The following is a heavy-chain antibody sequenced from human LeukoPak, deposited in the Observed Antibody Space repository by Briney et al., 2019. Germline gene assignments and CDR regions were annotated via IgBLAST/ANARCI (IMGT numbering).Heavy chain of an antibody. CDR2: ISSSGSTI. V-gene: IGHV3-48*03. CDR1: GFTFSSYE. J-gene: IGHJ4*02. D-gene: IGHD1-1*01. CDR3: ASSPGTTGTTGAY. Sequence: GGSLRLSCAASGFTFSSYEMNWVRQAPGKGLEWVSYISSSGSTIYYADSVKGRFTISRDNAKNSLYLQMNSLRAEDTAVYYCASSPGTTGTTGAYWGQGTLVTVSS.